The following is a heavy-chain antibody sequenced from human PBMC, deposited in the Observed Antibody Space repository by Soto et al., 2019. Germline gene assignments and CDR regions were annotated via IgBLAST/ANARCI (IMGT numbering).Heavy chain of an antibody. Sequence: SLKISWNGAGYTFTTHCIACVRKRPGKGLELMGIIYPGDSDTRDSPSFQGQVTISADKSITTAYLQWSSLEASDTAMYYCAITGHHYYAYGTSRNYFDSWGKGLLVTVS. D-gene: IGHD3-10*01. J-gene: IGHJ5*01. V-gene: IGHV5-51*01. CDR3: AITGHHYYAYGTSRNYFDS. CDR2: IYPGDSDT. CDR1: GYTFTTHC.